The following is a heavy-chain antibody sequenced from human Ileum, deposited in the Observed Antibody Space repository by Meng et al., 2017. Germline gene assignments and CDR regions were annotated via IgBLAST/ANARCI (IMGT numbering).Heavy chain of an antibody. CDR1: GTW. J-gene: IGHJ4*02. D-gene: IGHD3-22*01. Sequence: PPDAGPRRAAPSGTTSLACAVSGTWWSWVRQPPGKGVGWIGEIFQSGRTNYNPSLKSRVTISIDKSKSQISLQLSAVTAADTAVYSCATSNDRDVYYLGYWGQGTLVTVSS. CDR3: ATSNDRDVYYLGY. CDR2: IFQSGRT. V-gene: IGHV4-4*02.